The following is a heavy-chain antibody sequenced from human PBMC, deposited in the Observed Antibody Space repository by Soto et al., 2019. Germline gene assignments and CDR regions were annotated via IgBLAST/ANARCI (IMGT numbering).Heavy chain of an antibody. CDR3: ARRNLLDTAMAAFDY. J-gene: IGHJ4*02. Sequence: PSETLSLTCTVSGGSISSGDYYWSWIRQPPGKGLEWIGYIYYSGSTYYNPSLKSRVTISVDTSKNQFSLKLSSVTAADTAVYYCARRNLLDTAMAAFDYWGQGTLVTVSS. CDR2: IYYSGST. V-gene: IGHV4-30-4*01. CDR1: GGSISSGDYY. D-gene: IGHD5-18*01.